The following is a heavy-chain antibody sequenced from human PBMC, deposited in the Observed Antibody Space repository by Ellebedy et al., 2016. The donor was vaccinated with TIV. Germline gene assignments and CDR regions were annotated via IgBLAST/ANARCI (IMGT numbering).Heavy chain of an antibody. CDR3: ARHLLHPNLRLGELSLNWYFDL. J-gene: IGHJ2*01. V-gene: IGHV4-34*01. CDR2: IYYSGST. CDR1: GGSFSDYY. Sequence: SETLSLTCAVYGGSFSDYYWSWIRQPPGKGLEWIGSIYYSGSTYYNPSLKSRVTISVDTSKNQFSLKLSSVTAADTAVYYCARHLLHPNLRLGELSLNWYFDLWGRGTLVTVSS. D-gene: IGHD3-16*02.